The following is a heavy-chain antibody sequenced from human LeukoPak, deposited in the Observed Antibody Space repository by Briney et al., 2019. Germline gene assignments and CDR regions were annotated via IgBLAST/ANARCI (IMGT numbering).Heavy chain of an antibody. CDR1: GFTFSSYA. Sequence: GGSLRLSCAASGFTFSSYAMSWVRQAPGKGLEWVSAISGSGSAYYADSVKGRFSISRDKSKNTVYLKRDSLRAEDTAVYYCAKRGAEVGASVAPGDYWGQGTLLTVSS. CDR3: AKRGAEVGASVAPGDY. D-gene: IGHD1-26*01. J-gene: IGHJ4*02. CDR2: ISGSGSA. V-gene: IGHV3-23*01.